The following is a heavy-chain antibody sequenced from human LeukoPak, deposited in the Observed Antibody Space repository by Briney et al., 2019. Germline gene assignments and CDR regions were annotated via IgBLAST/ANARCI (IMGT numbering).Heavy chain of an antibody. CDR3: AKLYDILSGGYFDL. D-gene: IGHD3-9*01. V-gene: IGHV3-23*01. CDR2: ISGSGGST. J-gene: IGHJ2*01. Sequence: GGSLRLSCAASGFTFSSYAMSWVRQAPGKGLEWVSAISGSGGSTYYADSVKGRFTISRDNSKNTLYLQMNSLRGEDTAVYYCAKLYDILSGGYFDLWGRGTLVTVSS. CDR1: GFTFSSYA.